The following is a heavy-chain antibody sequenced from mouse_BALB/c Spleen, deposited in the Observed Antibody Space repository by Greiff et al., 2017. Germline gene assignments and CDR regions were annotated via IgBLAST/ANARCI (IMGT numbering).Heavy chain of an antibody. CDR2: ISYSGST. Sequence: EVKLVESGPGLVKPSQSLSLTCTVTGYSITSDYAWNWIRQFPGNKLEWMGYISYSGSTSYNPSLKSRISITRDTSKNQFFLQLNSVTTEDTATYYCARDGYGNYLYAMDYWGQGTSVTVSS. CDR1: GYSITSDYA. CDR3: ARDGYGNYLYAMDY. J-gene: IGHJ4*01. V-gene: IGHV3-2*02. D-gene: IGHD2-10*02.